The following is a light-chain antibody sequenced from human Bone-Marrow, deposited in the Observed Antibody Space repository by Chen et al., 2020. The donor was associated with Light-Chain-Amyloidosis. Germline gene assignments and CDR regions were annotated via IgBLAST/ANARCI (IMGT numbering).Light chain of an antibody. CDR3: QVWDRSSDRPV. Sequence: SYVLTQPSSVSVAPGPTATIACGGTNIGSPSVHWYQQAPGQAPLLGVYDDSDRPSGLPERLSGSNSVNTATLTISRVEAGDEADYYCQVWDRSSDRPVFGGGTKLTVL. CDR1: NIGSPS. J-gene: IGLJ3*02. CDR2: DDS. V-gene: IGLV3-21*02.